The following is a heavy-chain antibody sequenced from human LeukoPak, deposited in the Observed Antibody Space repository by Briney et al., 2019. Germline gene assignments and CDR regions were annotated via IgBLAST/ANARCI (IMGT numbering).Heavy chain of an antibody. D-gene: IGHD1-1*01. J-gene: IGHJ6*02. V-gene: IGHV3-74*01. CDR3: AQQLERKYYYYGMDV. Sequence: GGSLRLSCAASGFTFSSYWMHWVRQAPGKGLVWVSRINSDGSSTSYADSVKGRFTISRDNAKNTLYLQMNSLRAEDTAVYYCAQQLERKYYYYGMDVWGQGTTVTVSS. CDR1: GFTFSSYW. CDR2: INSDGSST.